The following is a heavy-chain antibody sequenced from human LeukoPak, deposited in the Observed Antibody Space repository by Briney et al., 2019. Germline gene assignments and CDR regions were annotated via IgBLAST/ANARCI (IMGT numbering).Heavy chain of an antibody. CDR2: IIPIFGTA. V-gene: IGHV1-69*01. CDR3: ARHRRRYDYYYYYMDV. CDR1: VGTFSSYA. J-gene: IGHJ6*03. D-gene: IGHD1-14*01. Sequence: SVNVSCKASVGTFSSYAISWVRQAPGQGLEWMGGIIPIFGTANYAQKCQVRVTITADESTSTAYMELSSLRAEDTVVYYCARHRRRYDYYYYYMDVWGKGTTVTVS.